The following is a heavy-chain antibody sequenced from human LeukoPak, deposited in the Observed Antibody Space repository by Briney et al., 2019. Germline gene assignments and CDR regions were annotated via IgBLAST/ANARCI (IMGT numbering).Heavy chain of an antibody. CDR1: GFTFSNYW. CDR2: IKGKSDGGTT. V-gene: IGHV3-15*01. CDR3: TTHYPDSGSYNY. J-gene: IGHJ4*02. Sequence: GGSLRLSRATSGFTFSNYWMSWVRQAPGKGLEWVGLIKGKSDGGTTGYAAPVKGRFTISRDDSKNTLYLQMNSLKTEDTAVYYCTTHYPDSGSYNYWGQGTLVTVSS. D-gene: IGHD1-26*01.